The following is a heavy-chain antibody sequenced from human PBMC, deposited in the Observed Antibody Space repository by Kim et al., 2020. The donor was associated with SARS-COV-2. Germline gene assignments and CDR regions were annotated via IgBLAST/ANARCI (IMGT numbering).Heavy chain of an antibody. CDR1: GFTFDDYA. CDR2: ISWNSGSI. V-gene: IGHV3-9*01. CDR3: ANQHPSLYYFDY. Sequence: GGSLRLSCAASGFTFDDYAMHWVRQAPGKGLEWVSGISWNSGSIGYADSVKGRFTISRDNAKNSLYLQMNSLRAEDTALYYCANQHPSLYYFDYWGRGTLVTVSS. J-gene: IGHJ4*02.